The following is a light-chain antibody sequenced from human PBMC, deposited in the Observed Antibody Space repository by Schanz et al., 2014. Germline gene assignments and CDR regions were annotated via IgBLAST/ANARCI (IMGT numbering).Light chain of an antibody. CDR2: DVT. V-gene: IGLV2-8*01. CDR1: SSDVGAYNY. CDR3: TSYAGSSPWV. J-gene: IGLJ3*02. Sequence: QSALTQPPSASGSPGQSVTISCTGTSSDVGAYNYVSWYQQHPGKAPKLIISDVTRRPSGVPDRFSGSKSDNTASLTVSGLQVEDEADYYCTSYAGSSPWVFGGGTKLTVL.